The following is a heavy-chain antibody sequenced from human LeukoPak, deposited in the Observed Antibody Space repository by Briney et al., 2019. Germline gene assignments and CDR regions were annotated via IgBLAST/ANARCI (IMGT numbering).Heavy chain of an antibody. CDR2: ISASGGGT. CDR3: APREYQLVSHFHY. CDR1: GFTFSSCD. D-gene: IGHD2-2*01. J-gene: IGHJ4*02. Sequence: PGGSLRLPCAASGFTFSSCDMSWVRQAPGKGLEWVSGISASGGGTYYVDSVKGRFTMSRDNTKNTLYLQMNSLRVEDTAVYYCAPREYQLVSHFHYWGQGTLVTVSS. V-gene: IGHV3-23*01.